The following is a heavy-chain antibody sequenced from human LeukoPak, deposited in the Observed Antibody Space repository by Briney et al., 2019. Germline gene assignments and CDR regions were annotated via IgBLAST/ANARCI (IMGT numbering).Heavy chain of an antibody. CDR2: IYTSGST. CDR1: GGSISSGSYY. D-gene: IGHD3-3*01. Sequence: SETLSLTCTVSGGSISSGSYYWSWIRQPAGKGLEWIGRIYTSGSTNYNPSLKSRVTISVDTSKNQFSLKLSSVTAADTAVYYCARAAYDFWSGYRTFFDYWGQGTLVTVSS. V-gene: IGHV4-61*02. J-gene: IGHJ4*02. CDR3: ARAAYDFWSGYRTFFDY.